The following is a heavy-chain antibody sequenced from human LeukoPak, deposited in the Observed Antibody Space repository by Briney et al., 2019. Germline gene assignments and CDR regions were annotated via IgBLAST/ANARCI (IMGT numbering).Heavy chain of an antibody. CDR1: GYTFTSYD. J-gene: IGHJ4*02. Sequence: ASVKVSCKASGYTFTSYDINWVRQATGQGLEWMGWMNPKSGNTGYAQKFQGRVTMTRSTSMSTAYMELSSLRAEDTAVYYCAKGVGYCSGGSCQQFDYWGQGTLVTVSS. CDR3: AKGVGYCSGGSCQQFDY. D-gene: IGHD2-15*01. V-gene: IGHV1-8*01. CDR2: MNPKSGNT.